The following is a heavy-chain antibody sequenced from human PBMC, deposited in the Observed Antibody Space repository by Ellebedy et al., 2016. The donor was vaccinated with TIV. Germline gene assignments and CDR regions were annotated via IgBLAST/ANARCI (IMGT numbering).Heavy chain of an antibody. CDR3: AKGGIVGATGGDYFDC. Sequence: SVKVSXKVSGYTLTELSMHWVRQAPGQGLEWMGGIIPIFGTANYAQKFQGRVTITADESTSTAYMELSSLRSEDTAVYYCAKGGIVGATGGDYFDCWGQGTLVTVSS. J-gene: IGHJ4*02. CDR1: GYTLTELS. D-gene: IGHD1-26*01. CDR2: IIPIFGTA. V-gene: IGHV1-69*13.